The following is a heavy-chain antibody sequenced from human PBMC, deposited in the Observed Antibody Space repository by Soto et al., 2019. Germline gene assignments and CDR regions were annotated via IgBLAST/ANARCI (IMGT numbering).Heavy chain of an antibody. V-gene: IGHV3-53*01. CDR1: GFTVGSHY. CDR3: AREVFCSSSSCQVRYGMDV. CDR2: INSGGST. J-gene: IGHJ6*02. Sequence: GGSLRLSCAPSGFTVGSHYMSWVRQAPGKGLEWVSVINSGGSTYYADSVKGRFTISRDHSRNTLYLQMNSLRVEDTAVYYCAREVFCSSSSCQVRYGMDVWGQGTTVTVSS. D-gene: IGHD2-2*01.